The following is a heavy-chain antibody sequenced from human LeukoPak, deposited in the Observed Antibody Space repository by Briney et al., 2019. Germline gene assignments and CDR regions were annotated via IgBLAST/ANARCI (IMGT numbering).Heavy chain of an antibody. J-gene: IGHJ4*02. CDR2: IYHSGST. D-gene: IGHD6-19*01. Sequence: TSETLSLTCAVSGYSISSGYYWGWIRQPPGKGLEWLGSIYHSGSTYYNPSLKSRVTISVDTSKNQFSLKLSSVTAADTAVYYCARGYSSGRKDYWGQGTLVTVSS. V-gene: IGHV4-38-2*01. CDR1: GYSISSGYY. CDR3: ARGYSSGRKDY.